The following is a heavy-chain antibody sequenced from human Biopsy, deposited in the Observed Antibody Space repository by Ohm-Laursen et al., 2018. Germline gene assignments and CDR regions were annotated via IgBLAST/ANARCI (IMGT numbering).Heavy chain of an antibody. D-gene: IGHD4-23*01. Sequence: SQTLSLTCTVSGGSVSSGGFYWSWIRQHPGKGLEWIRYIYYRGTTYYNPSLKSLVTISADTSKNQFSLKLNSVTAADTAVYYCARRPYGGTRYWYFDLWGRGTLVTVSS. CDR2: IYYRGTT. J-gene: IGHJ2*01. V-gene: IGHV4-31*01. CDR1: GGSVSSGGFY. CDR3: ARRPYGGTRYWYFDL.